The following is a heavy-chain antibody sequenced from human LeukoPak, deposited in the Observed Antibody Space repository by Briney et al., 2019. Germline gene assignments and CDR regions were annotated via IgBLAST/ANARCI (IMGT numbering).Heavy chain of an antibody. Sequence: GGSLRLSCAASGFIFSDHYMSWIRQAPGKELEWVSYISSSGSSIYYADSVKGRFTISRDNAKNSLFLQMNSLRAEDTAVYYCARDGRGYCSGSSCYSVDNWFDPWGQGTLVTVSS. J-gene: IGHJ5*02. CDR3: ARDGRGYCSGSSCYSVDNWFDP. V-gene: IGHV3-11*04. CDR2: ISSSGSSI. D-gene: IGHD2-15*01. CDR1: GFIFSDHY.